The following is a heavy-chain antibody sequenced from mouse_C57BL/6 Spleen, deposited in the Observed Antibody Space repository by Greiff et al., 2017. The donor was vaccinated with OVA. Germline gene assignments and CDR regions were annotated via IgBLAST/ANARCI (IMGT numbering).Heavy chain of an antibody. CDR3: ARDYDYWYFDV. D-gene: IGHD2-4*01. CDR1: GYTFTSYW. CDR2: INPSSGYT. Sequence: QVQLKQSGAELAKPGASVKLSCKASGYTFTSYWMHWVKQRPGQGLEWIGYINPSSGYTKYNQKFKDKATLTADKSSSTAYMQLSSLTYEDSAVYDCARDYDYWYFDVWGTGTTVTVSS. V-gene: IGHV1-7*01. J-gene: IGHJ1*03.